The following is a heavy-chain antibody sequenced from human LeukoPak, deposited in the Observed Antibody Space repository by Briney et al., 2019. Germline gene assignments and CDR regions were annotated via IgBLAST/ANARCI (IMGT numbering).Heavy chain of an antibody. CDR1: GITFSRYA. CDR2: ISSISNYI. D-gene: IGHD4-17*01. V-gene: IGHV3-48*02. Sequence: GGSLRLSCAASGITFSRYAMNWVRQAPGKGLEWVSYISSISNYIQYADSVKGRFTISRDNAKNSLYLQMNSLRDEDTAVYYCARDPQVYGDFDNWFDPWGQGTLVTVSS. CDR3: ARDPQVYGDFDNWFDP. J-gene: IGHJ5*02.